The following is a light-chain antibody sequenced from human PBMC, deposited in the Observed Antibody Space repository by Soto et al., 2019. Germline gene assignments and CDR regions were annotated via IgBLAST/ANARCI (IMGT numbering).Light chain of an antibody. V-gene: IGLV2-23*01. CDR1: SSDVGSYDL. CDR2: EAN. J-gene: IGLJ2*01. Sequence: LTQPASVSGSPGQSITISCTGTSSDVGSYDLVSWYQQRPGEAPKVMIYEANRRPSGVSNRFSGSKSGNTASLTISGLQADDEADYFCCSYAGSYTYVIFGGGTKVTVL. CDR3: CSYAGSYTYVI.